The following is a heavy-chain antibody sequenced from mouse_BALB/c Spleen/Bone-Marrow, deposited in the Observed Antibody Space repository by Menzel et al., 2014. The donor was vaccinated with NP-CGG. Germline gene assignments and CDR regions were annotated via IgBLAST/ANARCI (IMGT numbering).Heavy chain of an antibody. CDR3: AKMGLRSWFAY. CDR1: GFSLTSYG. V-gene: IGHV2-5*01. J-gene: IGHJ3*01. D-gene: IGHD2-2*01. Sequence: VMLVESGPRLVQPSQSLSITCTVSGFSLTSYGVHWVRPSPGKGLEWLRVVGRGGSADYNAAFMSRLSITKDNSKSQVFFKMNSLQADDTAIYYCAKMGLRSWFAYWGQGTLVTVSA. CDR2: VGRGGSA.